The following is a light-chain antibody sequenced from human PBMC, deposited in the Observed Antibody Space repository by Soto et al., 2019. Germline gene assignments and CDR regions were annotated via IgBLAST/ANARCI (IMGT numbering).Light chain of an antibody. CDR1: QSISKW. CDR2: DAS. CDR3: QQYSSYSVWT. V-gene: IGKV1-5*01. Sequence: DIQMTQSPSTLSASIGDRVTITCRASQSISKWLAWHQQKPGKAPKLLIYDASSLQSGVPPRFSGSGSGTEFTLTIRSLQPDDIATYYCQQYSSYSVWTFGEGTKVDIK. J-gene: IGKJ1*01.